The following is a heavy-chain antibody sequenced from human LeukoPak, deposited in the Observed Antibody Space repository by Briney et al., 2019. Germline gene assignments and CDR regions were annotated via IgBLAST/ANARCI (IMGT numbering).Heavy chain of an antibody. D-gene: IGHD3-10*01. CDR1: GYNFNTYW. J-gene: IGHJ4*02. V-gene: IGHV5-51*01. CDR3: VIYGSGSYFDY. Sequence: GESLKISCKTSGYNFNTYWIGWVRQKPGKGLAWMGIIYPGDSDTKYSPPFEGQVTISADKSINTAYLQWSSLKASDTAMYYCVIYGSGSYFDYWGQGTLVIVSS. CDR2: IYPGDSDT.